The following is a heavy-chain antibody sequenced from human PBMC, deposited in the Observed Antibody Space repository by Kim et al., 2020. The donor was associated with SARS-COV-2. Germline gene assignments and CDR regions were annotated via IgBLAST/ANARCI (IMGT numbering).Heavy chain of an antibody. CDR1: GGSFSGYY. CDR3: ARGGGRTTVRGVYYFDY. Sequence: SETLSLTCAVYGGSFSGYYWSWIRQPPGKGLEWIGEINHSGSTNYNPSLKSRVTISVDTSKNQFSLKLSSVTAADTAVYYCARGGGRTTVRGVYYFDYWG. CDR2: INHSGST. J-gene: IGHJ4*01. D-gene: IGHD4-17*01. V-gene: IGHV4-34*01.